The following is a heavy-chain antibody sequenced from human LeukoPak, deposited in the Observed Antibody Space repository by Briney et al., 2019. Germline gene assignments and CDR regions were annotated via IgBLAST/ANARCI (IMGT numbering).Heavy chain of an antibody. Sequence: PGGSLRLSCAASGFTFSSYAMSWVRQAPGKGLEWVSAISGSGGSTYYADSVKGRFTISRDNAKNTLYLQMNSLRAEDTAVYYCARVAVYSSGWYDYWGQGTLVTVSS. J-gene: IGHJ4*02. V-gene: IGHV3-23*01. D-gene: IGHD6-19*01. CDR2: ISGSGGST. CDR1: GFTFSSYA. CDR3: ARVAVYSSGWYDY.